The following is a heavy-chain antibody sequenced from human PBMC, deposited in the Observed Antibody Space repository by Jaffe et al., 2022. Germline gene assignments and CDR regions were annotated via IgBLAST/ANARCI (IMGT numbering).Heavy chain of an antibody. J-gene: IGHJ4*02. D-gene: IGHD3-22*01. CDR3: ARDPRSYSESTPRGFFES. V-gene: IGHV4-38-2*02. Sequence: QVQLQESGPGLVKPSETLSLTCAVSGYSITNGYHWAWIRQSPGKGLEWIGSIYHNGRTFYSPSLKSRVTISVDTSKNHFSLLLNSVTAADTAVYYCARDPRSYSESTPRGFFESWGQGTLVTVSS. CDR2: IYHNGRT. CDR1: GYSITNGYH.